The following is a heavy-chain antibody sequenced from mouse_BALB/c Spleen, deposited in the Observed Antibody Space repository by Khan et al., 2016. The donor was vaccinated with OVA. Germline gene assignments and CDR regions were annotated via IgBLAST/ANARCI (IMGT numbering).Heavy chain of an antibody. Sequence: EVELVESGGGLVKPGGSLKLSCAASEFTFSDYYMYWVRQTPEKRLEWVATISDGGSYTYYPDSVSGRFNISRYNAKNNLYLQMSSRKSEDTARYYCARAGYGGFAYWGQGTLVTVSA. J-gene: IGHJ3*01. CDR3: ARAGYGGFAY. D-gene: IGHD1-1*02. CDR1: EFTFSDYY. CDR2: ISDGGSYT. V-gene: IGHV5-4*02.